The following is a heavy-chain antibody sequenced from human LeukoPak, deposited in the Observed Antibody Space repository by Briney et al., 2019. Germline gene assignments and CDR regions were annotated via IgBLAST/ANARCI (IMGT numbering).Heavy chain of an antibody. CDR1: GGSISSGTHY. Sequence: SETLSLTCTVSGGSISSGTHYWSWIRQPAGKGLEWIGRIYSSGSTSCNPSLESRVTISVDTSKNRFSLKLSSVTAADTAVYYCAIHDYGDRDAFDIWGQGTMVTVSS. CDR2: IYSSGST. D-gene: IGHD4-17*01. V-gene: IGHV4-61*02. CDR3: AIHDYGDRDAFDI. J-gene: IGHJ3*02.